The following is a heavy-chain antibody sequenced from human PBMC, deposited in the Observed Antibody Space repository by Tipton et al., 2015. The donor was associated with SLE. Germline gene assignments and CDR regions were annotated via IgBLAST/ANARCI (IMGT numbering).Heavy chain of an antibody. Sequence: LRLSCTVSGYSISSGYYWGWIRQPPGKGLEWIGEINHSGSTNYNPSLKSRVTISVDTSKNQFSLKLSSVTAADTAVYYCAIEMSAYDFWSGGDRYYYMDVWGKGTTVTVSS. CDR2: INHSGST. CDR3: AIEMSAYDFWSGGDRYYYMDV. V-gene: IGHV4-38-2*02. D-gene: IGHD3-3*01. J-gene: IGHJ6*03. CDR1: GYSISSGYY.